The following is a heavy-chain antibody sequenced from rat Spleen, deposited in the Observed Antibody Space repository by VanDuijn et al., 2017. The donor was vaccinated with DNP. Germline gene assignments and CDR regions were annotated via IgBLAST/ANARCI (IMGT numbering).Heavy chain of an antibody. V-gene: IGHV5S13*01. J-gene: IGHJ4*01. CDR2: ISTGGGNT. CDR3: TRINYGGYPSYAMDA. CDR1: GFTFTNYG. Sequence: EVQLVESGGGLVQPGRSLKLSCSAPGFTFTNYGMHWVRQAPTKGLEWVASISTGGGNTYYRDSVKGRLTVSRDSAKSTLYLQMNSLRSEDTATYYCTRINYGGYPSYAMDAWGQGTSVTVSS. D-gene: IGHD1-11*01.